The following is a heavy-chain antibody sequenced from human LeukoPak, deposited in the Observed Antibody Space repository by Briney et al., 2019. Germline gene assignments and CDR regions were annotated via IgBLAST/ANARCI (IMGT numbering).Heavy chain of an antibody. CDR2: IKQDGSEK. J-gene: IGHJ6*02. CDR3: ARESSSSSWYGYYYYYGMDV. Sequence: GGSLRLSCAASGFTFSSYWMSWVRQAPGKGLEWVANIKQDGSEKYYVDSVKGRFTISRDNVKNSLYLQMNSLRAEDTAVYYCARESSSSSWYGYYYYYGMDVWGQGTTVTVSS. CDR1: GFTFSSYW. V-gene: IGHV3-7*01. D-gene: IGHD6-13*01.